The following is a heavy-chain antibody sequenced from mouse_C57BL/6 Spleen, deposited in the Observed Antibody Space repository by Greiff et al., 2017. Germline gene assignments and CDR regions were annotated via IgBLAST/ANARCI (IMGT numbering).Heavy chain of an antibody. J-gene: IGHJ4*01. V-gene: IGHV1-74*01. Sequence: QVQLQPSGAELVKPGASVKVSCKASGYTFTSYWMIWVKQRPGQGLEWIGRIHPSDSDTNYNQKFKGKATLTVDKSSSTAYMQLSSLTAEDSAFYYCASPYDYYAMDYWGQGTSVTVSS. CDR3: ASPYDYYAMDY. CDR2: IHPSDSDT. CDR1: GYTFTSYW.